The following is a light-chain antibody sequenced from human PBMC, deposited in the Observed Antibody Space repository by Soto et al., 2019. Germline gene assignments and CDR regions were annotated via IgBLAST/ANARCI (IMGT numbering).Light chain of an antibody. CDR2: GAS. J-gene: IGKJ1*01. V-gene: IGKV3-20*01. CDR1: QSVSSSF. CDR3: QQYGSSPKT. Sequence: EIVLTQSPGTLSLSPGERATLSCRASQSVSSSFLAWYQQKPGQAPRLVIFGASTRAADIPDRFSGSGSGTDFTLTITSLYPEDFAVYYCQQYGSSPKTFGQGTKVEI.